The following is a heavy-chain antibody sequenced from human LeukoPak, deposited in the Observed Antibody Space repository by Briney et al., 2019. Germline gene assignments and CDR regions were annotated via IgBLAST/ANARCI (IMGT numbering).Heavy chain of an antibody. Sequence: SVKASCKASGGTFSSYAISWVRPAPGQGLEWMGGIIPFFGTANYAQKFQGRVTIAADESTSTAYMELSSLRSEDTAVYYCARVRSGSYPFDNWGQGTLVTVSS. CDR2: IIPFFGTA. CDR3: ARVRSGSYPFDN. J-gene: IGHJ4*02. CDR1: GGTFSSYA. V-gene: IGHV1-69*13. D-gene: IGHD1-26*01.